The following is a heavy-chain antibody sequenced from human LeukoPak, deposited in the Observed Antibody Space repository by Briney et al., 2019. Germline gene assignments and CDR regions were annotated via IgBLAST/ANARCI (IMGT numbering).Heavy chain of an antibody. CDR2: INHSGNT. D-gene: IGHD3-16*02. V-gene: IGHV4-34*01. CDR1: GGSFKAYY. CDR3: ARGLRFIQGPGYYYMDV. Sequence: SETLSLTCAGYGGSFKAYYWTWIRQTPGKGLEWIGEINHSGNTNYNPSLESRVTISADTSKNQFSLNLGSVTAADTAIYYCARGLRFIQGPGYYYMDVWGKGTTVTVSS. J-gene: IGHJ6*03.